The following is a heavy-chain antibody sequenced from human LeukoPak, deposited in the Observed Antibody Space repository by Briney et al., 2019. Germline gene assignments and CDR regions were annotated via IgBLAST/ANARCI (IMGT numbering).Heavy chain of an antibody. Sequence: PGGSLRLSCKAPGFTVSNNYMNWVRQAPGKGLEWVALIYSGGSTQYADSVKGRFTISRDNSRNTLYLQMSSLRVEDTAVYYCARDPPGIAASVSGGWGQGILVTVSS. CDR3: ARDPPGIAASVSGG. J-gene: IGHJ4*02. D-gene: IGHD6-13*01. V-gene: IGHV3-53*01. CDR1: GFTVSNNY. CDR2: IYSGGST.